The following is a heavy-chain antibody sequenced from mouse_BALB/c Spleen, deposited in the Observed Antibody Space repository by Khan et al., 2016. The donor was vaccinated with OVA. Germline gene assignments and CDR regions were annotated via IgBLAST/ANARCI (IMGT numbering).Heavy chain of an antibody. CDR3: ARKDYYDYDPFPY. Sequence: EVKLLESGPGLVKPSQSLSLTCTVTGYSITSEYAWNWIRQFPGNKLEWMGYINYSGNTRYNPSLKSRISITRDTSKNQFFLQLNSVTTEDTATXYCARKDYYDYDPFPYWGQGTLVTVSA. CDR2: INYSGNT. D-gene: IGHD2-4*01. CDR1: GYSITSEYA. V-gene: IGHV3-2*02. J-gene: IGHJ3*01.